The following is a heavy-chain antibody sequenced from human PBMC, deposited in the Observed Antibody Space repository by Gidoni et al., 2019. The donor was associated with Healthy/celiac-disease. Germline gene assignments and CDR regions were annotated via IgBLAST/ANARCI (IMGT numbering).Heavy chain of an antibody. D-gene: IGHD6-13*01. CDR2: INSDGSST. J-gene: IGHJ6*02. V-gene: IGHV3-74*01. CDR3: ARDLSSSWYYYYGMDV. CDR1: GFTFSSYW. Sequence: EVQLVESGGGLVQPGGSLRLSCAASGFTFSSYWMRWVRQAPGKGLVWVSRINSDGSSTSYADSVKGRFTISRDNAKNTLYLQMNSLRAEDTAVYYCARDLSSSWYYYYGMDVWGQGTTVTVSS.